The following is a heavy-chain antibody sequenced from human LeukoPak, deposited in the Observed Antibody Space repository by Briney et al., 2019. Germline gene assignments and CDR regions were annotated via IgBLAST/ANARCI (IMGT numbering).Heavy chain of an antibody. J-gene: IGHJ4*02. CDR3: ARETYYYGSGSYYRVNYFDY. CDR2: IYYSGST. D-gene: IGHD3-10*01. Sequence: SETLSLTCTVSGGSVSSYYWSWIRQPPGKGLEWIGYIYYSGSTNYNPSLKSRVTISVDTSKNQFSLKLSSVTAADTAVYYCARETYYYGSGSYYRVNYFDYWGQGTLVTVSS. V-gene: IGHV4-59*02. CDR1: GGSVSSYY.